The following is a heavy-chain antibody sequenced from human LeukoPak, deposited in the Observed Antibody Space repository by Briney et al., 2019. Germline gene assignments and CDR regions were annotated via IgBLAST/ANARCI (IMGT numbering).Heavy chain of an antibody. J-gene: IGHJ4*02. Sequence: PGGSLRLSCAASGFTISNSAMSWVRQAPGKGLEWVSIISSTSDYIFDADSVKGRFTISRDNAKNSLFLQMNSLRAEDTAVYYCARGDISVTKHFDYWGQGTLVTVSS. V-gene: IGHV3-21*01. CDR3: ARGDISVTKHFDY. D-gene: IGHD1-7*01. CDR2: ISSTSDYI. CDR1: GFTISNSA.